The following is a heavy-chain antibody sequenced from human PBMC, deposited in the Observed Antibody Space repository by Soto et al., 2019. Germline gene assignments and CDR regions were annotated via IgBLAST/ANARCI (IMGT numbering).Heavy chain of an antibody. CDR2: INPNSGGT. CDR1: GYTFTGYY. V-gene: IGHV1-2*02. CDR3: ARTRYCSGGSCYAWFDH. Sequence: GASVKGSCKASGYTFTGYYMHWVRQAPGQGLEWMGWINPNSGGTNYAQKFQGRVTMTRDTSISTAYMEMSRLRSDDTAVYYCARTRYCSGGSCYAWFDHWGQGTLVTVSS. D-gene: IGHD2-15*01. J-gene: IGHJ5*02.